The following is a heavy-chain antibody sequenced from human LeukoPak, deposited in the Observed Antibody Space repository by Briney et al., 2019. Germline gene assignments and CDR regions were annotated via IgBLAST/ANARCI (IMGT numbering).Heavy chain of an antibody. V-gene: IGHV1-18*01. CDR2: ISAYSGNT. CDR1: GFTFTSYG. D-gene: IGHD2-21*02. Sequence: GGSLRLSCAASGFTFTSYGISWVRQAPGQGLEWMAWISAYSGNTKYAQKIQGRVTMTTDTSTSTAYMELRSLRSDDTAVYYCARDAVSTVTAGGIDYWGQGTLVTVSS. CDR3: ARDAVSTVTAGGIDY. J-gene: IGHJ4*02.